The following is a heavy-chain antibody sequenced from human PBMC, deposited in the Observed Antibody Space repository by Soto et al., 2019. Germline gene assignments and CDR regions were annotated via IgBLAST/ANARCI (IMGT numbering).Heavy chain of an antibody. J-gene: IGHJ4*02. CDR3: ARAQTIFGIITVFDY. Sequence: LSLTCTVSGGSINSGGYYWSWIRQHPGKGLEWIGYIYYSGSTYYNPSLKSRVTISVDTSKNQFSLKLTSVTAADTAVYFCARAQTIFGIITVFDYWGKGTLVTVSS. V-gene: IGHV4-31*03. D-gene: IGHD3-3*01. CDR1: GGSINSGGYY. CDR2: IYYSGST.